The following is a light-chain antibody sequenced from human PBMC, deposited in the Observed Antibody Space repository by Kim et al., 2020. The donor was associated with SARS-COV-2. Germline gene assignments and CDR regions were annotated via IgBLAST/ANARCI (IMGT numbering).Light chain of an antibody. V-gene: IGKV1-27*01. CDR1: QDIANS. CDR2: AAA. J-gene: IGKJ1*01. Sequence: ASIGTRVTITCGASQDIANSLAWYKQKPGKVPQVLIYAAATLQPGVPSRFSGSGSGTEFTLTIGSLQTEDVATYYCQKYNSAPWTFGPGTKVDIK. CDR3: QKYNSAPWT.